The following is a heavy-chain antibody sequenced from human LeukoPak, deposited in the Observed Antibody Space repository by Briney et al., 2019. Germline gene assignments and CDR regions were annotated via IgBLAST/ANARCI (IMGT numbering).Heavy chain of an antibody. V-gene: IGHV3-48*04. CDR1: GFTFSSYS. CDR3: ARAVQSHYDFWSGDSWFDP. CDR2: ISRSSSTI. Sequence: PGGSLRLSCAASGFTFSSYSMNWVRQAPGKGLEWVSYISRSSSTIYYADSVKGRFTISRDNAKNTLYLQMNSLRAEDTAVYYCARAVQSHYDFWSGDSWFDPWGQGTLVTVSS. J-gene: IGHJ5*02. D-gene: IGHD3-3*01.